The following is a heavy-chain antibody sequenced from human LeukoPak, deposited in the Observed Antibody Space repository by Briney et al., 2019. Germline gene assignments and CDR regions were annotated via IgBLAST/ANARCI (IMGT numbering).Heavy chain of an antibody. V-gene: IGHV3-23*01. CDR1: GFTFSSYT. CDR3: AKGGYSGYDFDY. J-gene: IGHJ4*02. CDR2: ISGSGGST. D-gene: IGHD5-12*01. Sequence: GGSLRLSCAASGFTFSSYTMSWVRQAPGKGLEWVSAISGSGGSTYYADSVKGRFTISRDNSKNTLYLQMNSLRAEDTAVYYCAKGGYSGYDFDYWGQGTLVTVSS.